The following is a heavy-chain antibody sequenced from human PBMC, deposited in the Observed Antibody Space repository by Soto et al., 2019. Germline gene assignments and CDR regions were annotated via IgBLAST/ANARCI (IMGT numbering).Heavy chain of an antibody. Sequence: QVQLVESGGGLVKPGGSLRLSCATSGFTFSDYYMSWVRQAPGKGLEWVSYISSSSTYTNYADSVKGRFTISRDNAKNSLYLQMNSLRAEDTAVYYCAGKQWEPSGNYDFDYWGQGTLVTVSS. CDR3: AGKQWEPSGNYDFDY. CDR1: GFTFSDYY. D-gene: IGHD1-26*01. CDR2: ISSSSTYT. V-gene: IGHV3-11*06. J-gene: IGHJ4*02.